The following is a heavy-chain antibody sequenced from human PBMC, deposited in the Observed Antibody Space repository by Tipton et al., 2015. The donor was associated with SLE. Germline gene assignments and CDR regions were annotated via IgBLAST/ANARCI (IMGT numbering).Heavy chain of an antibody. CDR2: ISSSGSTI. Sequence: GSLRLSCAASGFTFSSYEMNWVRQAPGKGLEWVSYISSSGSTIYYADSVKGRFTISRDNAKNSLYLQMNSLRAEDTAVYYCASLPGWLLQPFDYWGQGTLVTVSS. CDR3: ASLPGWLLQPFDY. V-gene: IGHV3-48*03. D-gene: IGHD3-22*01. J-gene: IGHJ4*02. CDR1: GFTFSSYE.